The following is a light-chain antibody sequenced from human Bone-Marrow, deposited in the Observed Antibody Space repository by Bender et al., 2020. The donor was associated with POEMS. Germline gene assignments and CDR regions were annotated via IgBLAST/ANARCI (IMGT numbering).Light chain of an antibody. Sequence: QSALTQPPSASGSPGQSLTISCTGTSSDVGGYNHVSWYQQHPGEAPKLIIYDVSDRPSGVSDRFSGSKSGNTASLTISGLQTEDEADYYCSSFASSHTRAFGGGTRLTVL. CDR2: DVS. V-gene: IGLV2-14*03. CDR3: SSFASSHTRA. CDR1: SSDVGGYNH. J-gene: IGLJ3*02.